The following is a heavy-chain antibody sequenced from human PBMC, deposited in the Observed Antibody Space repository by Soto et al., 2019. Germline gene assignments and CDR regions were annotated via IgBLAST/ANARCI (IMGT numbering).Heavy chain of an antibody. Sequence: SVKVSCKAPFSTFSNTAIRWRLPAPGQGLEWMGGIIPIFGTANYAQKFQGRVTIPADESTSTAYMELSSLRSEDTAVYYCESTRRMVTTAGFNHWLHGTLLTVSS. V-gene: IGHV1-69*13. CDR1: FSTFSNTA. D-gene: IGHD4-17*01. CDR2: IIPIFGTA. J-gene: IGHJ1*01. CDR3: ESTRRMVTTAGFNH.